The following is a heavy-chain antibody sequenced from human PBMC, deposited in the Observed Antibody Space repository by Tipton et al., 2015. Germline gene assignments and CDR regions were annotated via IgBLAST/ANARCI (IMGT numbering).Heavy chain of an antibody. J-gene: IGHJ4*02. V-gene: IGHV1-2*02. CDR1: GYTFIDYY. CDR2: INPNGGNT. Sequence: QSGPEVKKPGASVKVSCKASGYTFIDYYIHWARQAPGQGLEWMGWINPNGGNTHYAQKFQGGVTMTSDTSISTAYMDLSGPTSDDTAVYYCARSTDYFDYWGQGTLVTVSS. CDR3: ARSTDYFDY.